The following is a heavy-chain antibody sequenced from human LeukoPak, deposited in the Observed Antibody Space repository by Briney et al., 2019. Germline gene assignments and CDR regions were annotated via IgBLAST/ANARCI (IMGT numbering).Heavy chain of an antibody. Sequence: ASVKVSCKASGYTFNVYYMHWVRQAPGLGLEWMGWINSYSGDTNYAQKFQDRVTMTRDTSISTAYMDLSSLRSDDTAVYYCARVGGGETYHLDYWGQGTLVTVSS. CDR1: GYTFNVYY. D-gene: IGHD3-16*01. CDR2: INSYSGDT. CDR3: ARVGGGETYHLDY. V-gene: IGHV1-2*02. J-gene: IGHJ4*02.